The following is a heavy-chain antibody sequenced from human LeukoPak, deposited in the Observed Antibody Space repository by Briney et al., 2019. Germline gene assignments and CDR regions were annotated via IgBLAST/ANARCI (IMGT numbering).Heavy chain of an antibody. CDR2: ISFDGSNE. D-gene: IGHD4-23*01. Sequence: GGSLRLSCTASGFTFRDFGMNWLRQAPGKGLEWVAVISFDGSNEYYADSVRGRFTISRDNSKNTLYLQMNSLRIEDTAVYYCAKGYGLPLVNYWSAPWGQESLVPVPS. V-gene: IGHV3-30*18. J-gene: IGHJ5*02. CDR1: GFTFRDFG. CDR3: AKGYGLPLVNYWSAP.